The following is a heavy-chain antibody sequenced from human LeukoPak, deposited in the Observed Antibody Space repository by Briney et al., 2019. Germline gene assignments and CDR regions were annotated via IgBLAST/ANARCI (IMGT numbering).Heavy chain of an antibody. CDR3: ARLPTTVRGPYYYYYYMDV. CDR2: IKQDGSEK. CDR1: GFTFSSYW. D-gene: IGHD3-10*01. J-gene: IGHJ6*03. V-gene: IGHV3-7*01. Sequence: GGSLRLSCAASGFTFSSYWMSWVRQAPGKGLEWVANIKQDGSEKYYVDSVKGRFTISRDNAKNSLYLQMNSLRAEDTAVYYCARLPTTVRGPYYYYYYMDVWGKGTTVTVSS.